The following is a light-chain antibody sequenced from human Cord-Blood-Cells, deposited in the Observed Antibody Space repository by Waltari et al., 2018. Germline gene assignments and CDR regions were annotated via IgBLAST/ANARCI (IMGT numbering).Light chain of an antibody. CDR2: PDS. J-gene: IGLJ2*01. Sequence: SYELTQPPSVSVSPGQTASNTCSGDKLGDKYACWYQHKPGQSPVLVIYPDSKRPSGIPVRFCGSDSENTATMTISGTQAMDEADYYCQAWDSSTVVFGGGTKLTVL. CDR1: KLGDKY. V-gene: IGLV3-1*01. CDR3: QAWDSSTVV.